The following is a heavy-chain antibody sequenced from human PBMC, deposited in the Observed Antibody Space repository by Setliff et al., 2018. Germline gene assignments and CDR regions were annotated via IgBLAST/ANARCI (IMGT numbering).Heavy chain of an antibody. V-gene: IGHV1-18*01. D-gene: IGHD5-12*01. CDR3: ARCLPFLSGYDRGAFDN. Sequence: AAVKVSCKASGYTFTRYGINWVRQAPGQGLEWVGWISAYNGDTNYAQKFQGRVTMTTDTSTSTAYMDLRSLTSDDTAVYYCARCLPFLSGYDRGAFDNWGQGTLVTVSS. CDR1: GYTFTRYG. J-gene: IGHJ4*02. CDR2: ISAYNGDT.